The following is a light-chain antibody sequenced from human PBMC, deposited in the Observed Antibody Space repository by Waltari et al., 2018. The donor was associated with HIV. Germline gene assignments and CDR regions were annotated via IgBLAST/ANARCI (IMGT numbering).Light chain of an antibody. V-gene: IGLV2-23*01. CDR1: SSDLGLYNL. CDR2: EDN. J-gene: IGLJ1*01. Sequence: QSALTQPASVSGSLGQSISISCSGSSSDLGLYNLVSWYQVSPGKAPKLIIHEDNKRPSGVSDRFSGSKSGKTASLTISGLQTEDEADYYFCSYAGDSNYVFGTGTKVTVL. CDR3: CSYAGDSNYV.